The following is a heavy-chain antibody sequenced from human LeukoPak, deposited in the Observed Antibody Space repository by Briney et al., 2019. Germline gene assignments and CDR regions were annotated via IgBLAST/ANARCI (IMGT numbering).Heavy chain of an antibody. CDR1: GFTFSSYG. D-gene: IGHD2-2*01. Sequence: PGRSLRLSCAASGFTFSSYGMHWVRQAPGKGLEWVAVISYDGSNKYYADSVKGRFTISRDNSKNTLYLQMNSLRAEDTAVYYCAYVGVVVVPAARRSQRGDDAFDIWGQGTMVTVSS. CDR3: AYVGVVVVPAARRSQRGDDAFDI. CDR2: ISYDGSNK. J-gene: IGHJ3*02. V-gene: IGHV3-30*03.